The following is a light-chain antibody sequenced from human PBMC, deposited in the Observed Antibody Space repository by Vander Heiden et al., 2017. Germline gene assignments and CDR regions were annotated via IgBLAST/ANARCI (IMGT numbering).Light chain of an antibody. CDR1: SSDFGNYAF. Sequence: QSALPQPASVSGSPGQSITISCAGTSSDFGNYAFVSWYQQYPGKAPKLIIFEVNHRPSGISDRFSGSKSGNTASLTISGLQAEDEADYYCTSYRSSGTVVFGGWTRVTVL. CDR2: EVN. J-gene: IGLJ2*01. CDR3: TSYRSSGTVV. V-gene: IGLV2-14*01.